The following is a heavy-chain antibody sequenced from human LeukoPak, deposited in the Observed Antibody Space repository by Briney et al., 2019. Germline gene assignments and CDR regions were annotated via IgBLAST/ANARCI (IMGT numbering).Heavy chain of an antibody. D-gene: IGHD6-19*01. V-gene: IGHV3-48*02. CDR3: ARDQYSGHWFYAFDI. CDR1: GFTLSSYT. Sequence: GGSLRPSSAPSGFTLSSYTMNWVRQAPGKGLEWVSYISSSISPKYYADSVKGRFTISRDHDKNSLYLQMNSLRDEDTAVYYCARDQYSGHWFYAFDIWGQGTMVTVSS. J-gene: IGHJ3*02. CDR2: ISSSISPK.